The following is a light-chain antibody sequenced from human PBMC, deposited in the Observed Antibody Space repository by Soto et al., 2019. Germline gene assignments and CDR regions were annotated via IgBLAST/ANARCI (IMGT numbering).Light chain of an antibody. Sequence: QSVLTQPASVSGSPGQSITISCTGTSSDVGTYNLVSWYQQHPNKAPKLLIYEANKRPSGVSNRFSGSKSGNTASLTISGLQAEDEADYYCCSYATSTTYVFGRGTKVIVL. CDR1: SSDVGTYNL. J-gene: IGLJ1*01. CDR2: EAN. CDR3: CSYATSTTYV. V-gene: IGLV2-23*01.